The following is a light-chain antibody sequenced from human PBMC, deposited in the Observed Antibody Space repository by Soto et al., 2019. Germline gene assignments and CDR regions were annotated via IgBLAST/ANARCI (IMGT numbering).Light chain of an antibody. CDR3: QQSFTIPIT. J-gene: IGKJ5*01. CDR2: DAS. CDR1: QSVSGW. Sequence: IQMTQSPSTLSASVGDTVTVTCRASQSVSGWLAWYQQKPGEAPKLLIYDASALQSGVPSRFSGSGSGTDFTLTINSLQPEDFATYYCQQSFTIPITFGQGTRLEIK. V-gene: IGKV1-5*01.